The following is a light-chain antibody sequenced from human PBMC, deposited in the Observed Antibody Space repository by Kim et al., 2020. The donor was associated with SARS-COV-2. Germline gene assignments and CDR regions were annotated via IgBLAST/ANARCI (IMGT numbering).Light chain of an antibody. CDR2: DVT. Sequence: GQSIPISCTGTVGDIGGYNYVSWHQQHPGKAPKLVIYDVTKRPSGASSRFSGSKSGSTASLTISGLQAEDEADYYCSSYTGSNTFVFGPGTKVTVL. CDR3: SSYTGSNTFV. J-gene: IGLJ1*01. CDR1: VGDIGGYNY. V-gene: IGLV2-14*03.